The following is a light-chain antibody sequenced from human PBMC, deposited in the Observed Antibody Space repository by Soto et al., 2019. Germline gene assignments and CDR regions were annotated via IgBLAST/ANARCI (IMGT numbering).Light chain of an antibody. Sequence: QMTQSPSSLSGSVEHRVPITCLASQGIRNDVAWYQQTPGKAPKLLSYAASTLQRGVPSRFRGSGAGTDFTLTISSLKPEDFETYCCQQLTSSPITVGQGTRLEIK. CDR1: QGIRND. J-gene: IGKJ5*01. V-gene: IGKV1-17*01. CDR3: QQLTSSPIT. CDR2: AAS.